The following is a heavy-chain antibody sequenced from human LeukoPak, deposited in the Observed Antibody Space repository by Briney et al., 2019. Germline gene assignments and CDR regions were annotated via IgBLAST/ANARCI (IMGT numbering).Heavy chain of an antibody. CDR2: INTDGSTT. J-gene: IGHJ4*02. CDR3: ARAADYYASGIFY. CDR1: GFSFNNAW. V-gene: IGHV3-74*01. D-gene: IGHD3-10*01. Sequence: GGSLRLSCAASGFSFNNAWMSWVRQAPGKGLVWVSRINTDGSTTTYADSVKGRFTISRDNAKNTLYLQMNSLRAEDTAVYYCARAADYYASGIFYWGQGTLVTVSS.